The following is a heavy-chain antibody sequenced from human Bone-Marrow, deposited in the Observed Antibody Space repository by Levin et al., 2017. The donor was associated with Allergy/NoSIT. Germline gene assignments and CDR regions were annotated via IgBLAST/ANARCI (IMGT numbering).Heavy chain of an antibody. CDR3: VKEGIYDSRGKSFEAFDI. V-gene: IGHV3-23*01. CDR1: GFAFSAHA. D-gene: IGHD4-23*01. Sequence: GGSLRLSCVGSGFAFSAHAMTWVRQAPGRGLEWVAVMTGISDTTYYADSVKGRFTISRDNSKNTVFLQMNSLRVEDTAVSYCVKEGIYDSRGKSFEAFDIWGQGTAVTVSA. CDR2: MTGISDTT. J-gene: IGHJ3*02.